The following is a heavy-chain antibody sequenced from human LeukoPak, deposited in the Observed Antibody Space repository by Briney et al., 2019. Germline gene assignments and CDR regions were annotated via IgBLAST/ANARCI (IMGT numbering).Heavy chain of an antibody. J-gene: IGHJ4*02. CDR3: ARAHLGEVVAPSSTYSPGWWVEFDN. Sequence: SQTLSLTCTVSGGSINSYYWSWIRLPPPPGLEWIGNIYYTGSTNYNPSLKSRVTMFVDTSKNQFSFSMTSVTAADTAIYYCARAHLGEVVAPSSTYSPGWWVEFDNWGQGIRVSVSS. D-gene: IGHD3-16*01. CDR2: IYYTGST. V-gene: IGHV4-59*12. CDR1: GGSINSYY.